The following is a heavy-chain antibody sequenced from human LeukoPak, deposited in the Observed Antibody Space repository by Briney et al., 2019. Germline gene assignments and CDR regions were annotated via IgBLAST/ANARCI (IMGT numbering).Heavy chain of an antibody. D-gene: IGHD6-19*01. J-gene: IGHJ5*02. V-gene: IGHV4-59*08. CDR2: IYYSGST. CDR1: GGSISSYY. CDR3: ARAYSSGWYWFDP. Sequence: SETLSLTCTVSGGSISSYYWSWIRQPPGKGLEWIGYIYYSGSTNYNPSLKSRVTISVDTSKNQFSLKLSSVTAADTAVYYCARAYSSGWYWFDPWGQGTLVTVSS.